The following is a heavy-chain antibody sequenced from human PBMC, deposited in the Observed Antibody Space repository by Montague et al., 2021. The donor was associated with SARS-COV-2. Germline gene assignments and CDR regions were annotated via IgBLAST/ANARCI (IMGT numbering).Heavy chain of an antibody. CDR2: ISHSGVT. CDR3: ARGSGIIVIVLEDYYFDY. V-gene: IGHV4-34*01. CDR1: GGSFSGYY. Sequence: SETLSLTCAVYGGSFSGYYWSWIRQPPGKGLEWIGEISHSGVTTYNPSLNNRVTISVDTSKNQFSLNLTSVTAADTAVYYCARGSGIIVIVLEDYYFDYWGQGALVTVSS. J-gene: IGHJ4*02. D-gene: IGHD3-22*01.